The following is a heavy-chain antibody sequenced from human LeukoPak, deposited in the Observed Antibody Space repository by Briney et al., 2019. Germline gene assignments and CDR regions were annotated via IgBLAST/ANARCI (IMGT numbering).Heavy chain of an antibody. CDR2: FDPEDGET. D-gene: IGHD2-2*01. CDR3: ATANCSSTSCPTSDAFDI. J-gene: IGHJ3*02. Sequence: ASVKVSCKVSGYTLTELSMHWVRQATGKGLEWMGGFDPEDGETIYAQKFQGRVTMTEDTSTDTAYMELSSLRSEDTAVYYCATANCSSTSCPTSDAFDIWGQGTMVTVSS. CDR1: GYTLTELS. V-gene: IGHV1-24*01.